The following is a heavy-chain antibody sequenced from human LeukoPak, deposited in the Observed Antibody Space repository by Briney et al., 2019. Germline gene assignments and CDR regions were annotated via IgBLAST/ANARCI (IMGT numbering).Heavy chain of an antibody. Sequence: GASVKVSCKASGYTFTGYYMHWVRQAPGQGLEWMGWINPNSGGTNYAQKFQGRVTMTRDTSISTAYMELSRLRSDDTAVYYCARDFHYYDFWSGYFPYYYYYMDVWGKGTTVTVSS. CDR1: GYTFTGYY. D-gene: IGHD3-3*01. CDR3: ARDFHYYDFWSGYFPYYYYYMDV. J-gene: IGHJ6*03. CDR2: INPNSGGT. V-gene: IGHV1-2*02.